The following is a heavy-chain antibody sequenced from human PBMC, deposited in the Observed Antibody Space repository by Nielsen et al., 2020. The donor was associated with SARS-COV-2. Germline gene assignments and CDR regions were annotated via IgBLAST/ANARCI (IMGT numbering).Heavy chain of an antibody. J-gene: IGHJ6*02. CDR2: INHSGST. Sequence: SETLSLTCAVYGGSFSGYYWSWIRQPPGKGLEWIGEINHSGSTNYNPSLKSRVTISVDTSKSQFSLKLSSVTAADTAVYYCARWFERDYYYYGMDVWGQGTTVTVSS. CDR1: GGSFSGYY. V-gene: IGHV4-34*01. CDR3: ARWFERDYYYYGMDV. D-gene: IGHD3-10*01.